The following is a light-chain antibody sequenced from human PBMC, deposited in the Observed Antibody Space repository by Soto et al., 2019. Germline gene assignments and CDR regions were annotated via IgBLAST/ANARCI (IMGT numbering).Light chain of an antibody. J-gene: IGLJ2*01. CDR3: NPYTSSSTVV. CDR2: DVS. Sequence: QSALTQPASVSGSPGQSITISCTGTSSDVGGYNYVSWYQQHPGKAPKLMIYDVSNRPSGVSNRFSGSKSGNTASLTISGVPAEEGGDYYRNPYTSSSTVVFGGGTKLTVL. CDR1: SSDVGGYNY. V-gene: IGLV2-14*01.